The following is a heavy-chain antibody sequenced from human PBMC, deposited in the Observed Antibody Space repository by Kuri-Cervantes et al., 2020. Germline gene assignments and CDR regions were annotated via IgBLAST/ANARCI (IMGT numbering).Heavy chain of an antibody. V-gene: IGHV1-3*02. CDR1: GYTFTSYA. CDR3: AREIVEYSSSPGVYYYGMDA. Sequence: ASVKVSCKASGYTFTSYAMHWVRQAPGQRLEWMGWSNAGNGNTKYSQEFQGRVTITRDTSASTAYMELSSLRSEDTAVYYCAREIVEYSSSPGVYYYGMDAWGQGTTVTVSS. CDR2: SNAGNGNT. D-gene: IGHD6-6*01. J-gene: IGHJ6*02.